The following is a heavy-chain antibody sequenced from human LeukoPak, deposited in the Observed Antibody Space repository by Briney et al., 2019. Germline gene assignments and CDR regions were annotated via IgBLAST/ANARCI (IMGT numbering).Heavy chain of an antibody. V-gene: IGHV1-46*01. D-gene: IGHD3-10*01. J-gene: IGHJ3*02. CDR2: INPSGGST. CDR3: ARVASSGNDAFDI. CDR1: GGAFASHA. Sequence: ASVKVSCKASGGAFASHAISWVRQAPGQGLEWMGIINPSGGSTSYAQKFQGRVTMTRDTSTSTVYMELSSLRSEDTAVYYCARVASSGNDAFDIWGQGTMVTVSS.